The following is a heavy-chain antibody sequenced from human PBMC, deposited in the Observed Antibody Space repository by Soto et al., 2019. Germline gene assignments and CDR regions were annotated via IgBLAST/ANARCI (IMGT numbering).Heavy chain of an antibody. Sequence: SETLSLTCTVSGGSISSYYWSWIRQPPGKGLEWIGYIYYSGSTNYNPSLKSRVTISVDTSKNQFSLKLSSVTAADTAVYYCARVGYCGGGSCYANWYFDLWGRGTLVT. CDR1: GGSISSYY. J-gene: IGHJ2*01. D-gene: IGHD2-15*01. V-gene: IGHV4-59*08. CDR3: ARVGYCGGGSCYANWYFDL. CDR2: IYYSGST.